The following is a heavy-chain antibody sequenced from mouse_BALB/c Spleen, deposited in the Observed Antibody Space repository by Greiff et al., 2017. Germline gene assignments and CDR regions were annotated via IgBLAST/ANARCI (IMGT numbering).Heavy chain of an antibody. CDR2: INPSTGYT. D-gene: IGHD2-10*02. Sequence: VKLMESGAELAKPGASVKMSCKASGYTFTSYWMHWVKQRPGQGLEWIGYINPSTGYTEYNQKFKDKATLTADKSSSTAYMQLSSLTSEDSAVYYCSRREYGKAFDYGGQGTTRTVAS. CDR1: GYTFTSYW. CDR3: SRREYGKAFDY. V-gene: IGHV1-7*01. J-gene: IGHJ2*01.